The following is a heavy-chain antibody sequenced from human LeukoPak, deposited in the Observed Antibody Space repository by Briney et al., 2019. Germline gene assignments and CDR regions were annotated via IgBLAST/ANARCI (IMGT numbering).Heavy chain of an antibody. Sequence: SQTLSLTCTVSGGSINSGRYYWSWVRQPAGKGLEWIGRIYTSGSTDYSPSLKSRVTISVDTSKNQFSLTLNSVTAADTAVYYCAREAGGNSYFEYWGQGTLVTVSS. CDR2: IYTSGST. CDR1: GGSINSGRYY. V-gene: IGHV4-61*02. D-gene: IGHD4-23*01. CDR3: AREAGGNSYFEY. J-gene: IGHJ4*02.